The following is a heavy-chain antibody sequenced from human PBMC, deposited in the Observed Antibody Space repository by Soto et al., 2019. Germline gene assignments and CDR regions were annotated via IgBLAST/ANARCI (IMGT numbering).Heavy chain of an antibody. J-gene: IGHJ6*02. CDR2: IDWDDDK. V-gene: IGHV2-70*01. CDR1: GFSLSTSGMC. D-gene: IGHD5-12*01. Sequence: SGPTLVNPTQTLTLTCTFSGFSLSTSGMCVSWIRQPPGKALEWLALIDWDDDKYYSTSLKTRLTISKDTSKSQVVLTMTNMDPVDTATYYCARIVEMATPYYYYGMDVWGQGTTVTVSS. CDR3: ARIVEMATPYYYYGMDV.